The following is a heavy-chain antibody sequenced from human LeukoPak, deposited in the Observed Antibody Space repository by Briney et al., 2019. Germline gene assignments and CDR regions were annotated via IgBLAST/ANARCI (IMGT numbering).Heavy chain of an antibody. J-gene: IGHJ4*02. Sequence: GRSLRLSCAASGFTFSSYDMLWVREAPGKGLEWVAVISYDGSNKYYADSVKGRFTISRDNSKNTLYLQMNSLRAEDTAVYYCAKEDYWGQGTLVTVSS. V-gene: IGHV3-30*18. CDR3: AKEDY. CDR2: ISYDGSNK. CDR1: GFTFSSYD.